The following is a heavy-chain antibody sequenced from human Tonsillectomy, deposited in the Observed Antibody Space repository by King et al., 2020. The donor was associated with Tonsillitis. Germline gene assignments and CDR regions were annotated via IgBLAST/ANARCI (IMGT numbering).Heavy chain of an antibody. Sequence: VQLVESGGGLVKPGGSLRLSCAASGFTFSNAWMNWVRQAPGKGLEWVGRINRKTDGGTTDYAAPVKGRFTISRDDSKKTLYLQMNSLKIEDTAVYYCTPGSQVQQKRVGNPFHTGGQGPMVPVSS. J-gene: IGHJ3*01. D-gene: IGHD1-1*01. CDR3: TPGSQVQQKRVGNPFHT. CDR2: INRKTDGGTT. CDR1: GFTFSNAW. V-gene: IGHV3-15*07.